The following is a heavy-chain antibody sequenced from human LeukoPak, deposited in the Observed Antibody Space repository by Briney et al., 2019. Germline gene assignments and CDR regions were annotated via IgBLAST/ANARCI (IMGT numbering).Heavy chain of an antibody. V-gene: IGHV4-61*02. J-gene: IGHJ4*02. CDR2: IYTSGST. D-gene: IGHD6-19*01. CDR3: ARAAIAVADPFDY. CDR1: GGSISSGSYY. Sequence: PSETLSLTCTVSGGSISSGSYYWSWIRQPAGKGLEWIGRIYTSGSTNYNPSLKSRVTISVDTCKNQFSLKLSSVTAADTAVYYCARAAIAVADPFDYWGQGTLVTVSS.